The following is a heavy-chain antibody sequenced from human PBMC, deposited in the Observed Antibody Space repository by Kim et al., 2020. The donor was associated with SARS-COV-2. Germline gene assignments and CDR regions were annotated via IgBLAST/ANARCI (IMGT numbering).Heavy chain of an antibody. V-gene: IGHV3-23*01. CDR1: GFTFSSYA. CDR2: ISGSGGST. CDR3: AKVLYSSSWESNYYYYYGMDV. Sequence: GGSLRLSCAASGFTFSSYAMSWVRQAPGKGLEWVSAISGSGGSTYYADSVKGRFTISRDNSKNTLYLQMNSLRAEDTAVYYCAKVLYSSSWESNYYYYYGMDVWGQGTTVTVSS. J-gene: IGHJ6*02. D-gene: IGHD6-13*01.